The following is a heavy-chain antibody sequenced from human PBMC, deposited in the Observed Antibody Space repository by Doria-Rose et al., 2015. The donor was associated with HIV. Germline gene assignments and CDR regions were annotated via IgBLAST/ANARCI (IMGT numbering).Heavy chain of an antibody. Sequence: ESGPVLVKPTETLTPTCTASGVSLSSPGMGVSWIRQPPGKALEWLANIFSDDERSYKTSLQSRLTISRGTSKSQVVLTMTDMDPVDTATYYCARIKSSRWYHKYYFDFWGQGTLVIVS. D-gene: IGHD6-13*01. CDR2: IFSDDER. V-gene: IGHV2-26*01. CDR3: ARIKSSRWYHKYYFDF. CDR1: GVSLSSPGMG. J-gene: IGHJ4*02.